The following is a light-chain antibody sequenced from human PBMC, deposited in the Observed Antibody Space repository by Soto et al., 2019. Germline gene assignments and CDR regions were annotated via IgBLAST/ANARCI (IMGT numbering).Light chain of an antibody. CDR2: GNS. V-gene: IGLV1-40*01. CDR1: SSNIGAGYD. Sequence: QSVLTQPPSVSGAPGQRVTISCTGSSSNIGAGYDVHWYQQLPGTAPKLLIYGNSNRPSGVPDRFSGSKSATSASLAITGLQAEDEADYYFQSYDSSLSALFGGGTKVTVL. J-gene: IGLJ2*01. CDR3: QSYDSSLSAL.